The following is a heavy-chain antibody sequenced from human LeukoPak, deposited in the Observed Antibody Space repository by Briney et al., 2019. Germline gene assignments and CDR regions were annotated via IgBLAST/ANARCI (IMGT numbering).Heavy chain of an antibody. CDR3: TRGLSGTHNAFDL. CDR1: GFSFGNYC. CDR2: INPDGSTI. Sequence: PGGSLRLSCAASGFSFGNYCMNWVRQAPGKGLIWVSRINPDGSTIYYADSVKGRFTISRDNAGSCLYLEMNSLSVEDTALYYCTRGLSGTHNAFDLWGQGTLVTVSS. V-gene: IGHV3-74*01. D-gene: IGHD1-26*01. J-gene: IGHJ3*01.